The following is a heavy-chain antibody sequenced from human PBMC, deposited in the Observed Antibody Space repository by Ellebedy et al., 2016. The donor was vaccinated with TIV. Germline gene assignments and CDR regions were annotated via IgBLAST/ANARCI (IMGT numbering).Heavy chain of an antibody. V-gene: IGHV4-39*01. D-gene: IGHD6-19*01. CDR1: GGSISSSNYY. Sequence: GSLRLSXTVSGGSISSSNYYWGWIRQPPGKGLEWIGSTYYSGITYYNPSLRSRVTISADTSKNELSLKLTSVTAADTAVYFCARHGDSGWYVYFDHWGRGTLVTVSS. CDR3: ARHGDSGWYVYFDH. J-gene: IGHJ4*02. CDR2: TYYSGIT.